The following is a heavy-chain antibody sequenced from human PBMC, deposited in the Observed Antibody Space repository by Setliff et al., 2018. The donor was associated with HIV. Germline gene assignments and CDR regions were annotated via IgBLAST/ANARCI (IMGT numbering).Heavy chain of an antibody. CDR1: GGSITGYY. CDR2: IYYSGNT. Sequence: SETLSLTCTVSGGSITGYYWSWIRQPPGKGLEWIGWIYYSGNTRYNPSLKSRVTISGQTSNNQFSLQLTSVTAADTAVYYCARQGAGYYYDSSEYYTGNGFDMWGQGTMVTVSS. J-gene: IGHJ3*02. V-gene: IGHV4-59*08. D-gene: IGHD3-22*01. CDR3: ARQGAGYYYDSSEYYTGNGFDM.